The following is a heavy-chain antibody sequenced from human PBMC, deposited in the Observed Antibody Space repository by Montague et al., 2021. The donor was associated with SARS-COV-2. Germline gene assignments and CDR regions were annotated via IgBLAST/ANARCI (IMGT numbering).Heavy chain of an antibody. CDR1: GDSFSTYS. CDR2: INHTGST. Sequence: SETLSLTCSVYGDSFSTYSWIWVRQPPGEGLEWIGEINHTGSTSYNPSLKRRVTMSIDSSNNQVSLKLSSMTAADTAVYYCATRSTLWFGGDWGQGTLVTVSS. CDR3: ATRSTLWFGGD. V-gene: IGHV4-34*01. J-gene: IGHJ4*02. D-gene: IGHD3-10*01.